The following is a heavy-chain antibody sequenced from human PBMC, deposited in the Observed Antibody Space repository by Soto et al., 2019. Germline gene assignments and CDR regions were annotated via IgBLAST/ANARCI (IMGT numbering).Heavy chain of an antibody. Sequence: QVQLVESGGGVVQPGRSLRLSCAASGFTFSSYAMHWVRQAPGKGLEWVAVISYDGSNKYYADSVKGRFTISRDNSKNTPYLQMNSLRAEDTAVYYCARMAVASFDYWGQGTLVTVSS. CDR3: ARMAVASFDY. CDR2: ISYDGSNK. V-gene: IGHV3-30-3*01. D-gene: IGHD6-19*01. J-gene: IGHJ4*02. CDR1: GFTFSSYA.